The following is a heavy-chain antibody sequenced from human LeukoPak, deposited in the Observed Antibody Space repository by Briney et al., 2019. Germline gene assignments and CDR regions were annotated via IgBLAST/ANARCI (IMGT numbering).Heavy chain of an antibody. V-gene: IGHV4-34*01. J-gene: IGHJ1*01. CDR3: ARGHLGYCSGGSCDSPYFQH. CDR1: GGSFSGYY. D-gene: IGHD2-15*01. CDR2: INHSGST. Sequence: SETLSLTCAVYGGSFSGYYWSWIRQPPGKGLEWIGEINHSGSTNYNPSLKSRVTISVDTSKNQFSLKLSSVTAADTAVYYCARGHLGYCSGGSCDSPYFQHWGQGTLVTVSS.